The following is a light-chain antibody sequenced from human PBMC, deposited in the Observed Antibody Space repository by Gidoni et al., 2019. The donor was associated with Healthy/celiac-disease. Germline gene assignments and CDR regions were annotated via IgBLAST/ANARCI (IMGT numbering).Light chain of an antibody. V-gene: IGKV3-20*01. CDR3: QQYGSLLT. Sequence: VFTQPPGPLSSSPGERATLSCRASQSVSSNYLAWYQHKPGPAPRLLIYGASSRATCIPDRFSGSGSGADFTLTISRLEPEDFAVYYCQQYGSLLTFXGXTKVEIK. CDR2: GAS. J-gene: IGKJ4*01. CDR1: QSVSSNY.